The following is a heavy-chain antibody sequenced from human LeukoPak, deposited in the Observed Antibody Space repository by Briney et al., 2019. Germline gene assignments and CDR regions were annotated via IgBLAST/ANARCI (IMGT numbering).Heavy chain of an antibody. CDR1: GFTFSSYS. V-gene: IGHV3-48*01. Sequence: PGGSLRLSCAASGFTFSSYSMNWVRQAPGKGLEWVSYISSSSSTIYYADSMKGRFTISRDNAKYSLYLQMNSLRAEDTAVYYCARDRGYCSSTSCYTWHAFDIWGQGTMVTVSS. CDR2: ISSSSSTI. J-gene: IGHJ3*02. D-gene: IGHD2-2*02. CDR3: ARDRGYCSSTSCYTWHAFDI.